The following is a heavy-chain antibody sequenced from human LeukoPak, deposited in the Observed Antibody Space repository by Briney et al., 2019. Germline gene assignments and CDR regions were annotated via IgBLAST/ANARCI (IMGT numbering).Heavy chain of an antibody. CDR3: TTDQYYDSSGYFEIDY. CDR2: IKSKTDGGTT. CDR1: GFTFSDYY. Sequence: GGSLRLSCAASGFTFSDYYMSWIRQAPGKGLEWVGRIKSKTDGGTTDYAAPVKGRFTISRDDSKNTLYLQMNSLKTEDTAVYYCTTDQYYDSSGYFEIDYWGQGTLVTVSS. V-gene: IGHV3-15*01. D-gene: IGHD3-22*01. J-gene: IGHJ4*02.